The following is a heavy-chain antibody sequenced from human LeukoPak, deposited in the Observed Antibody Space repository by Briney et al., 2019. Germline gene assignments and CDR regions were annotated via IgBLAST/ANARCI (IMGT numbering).Heavy chain of an antibody. J-gene: IGHJ5*02. Sequence: ASVKVSCKASGYTFINYGINWVRQAPGQGLEWMGWISGYNGNTNYAQKYQGRVTMTTDTSTSTAYMEPRSLRSDDTAVYYCARLHRDGWWFDPWGQGTLVTVSS. V-gene: IGHV1-18*01. CDR3: ARLHRDGWWFDP. CDR1: GYTFINYG. CDR2: ISGYNGNT. D-gene: IGHD5-24*01.